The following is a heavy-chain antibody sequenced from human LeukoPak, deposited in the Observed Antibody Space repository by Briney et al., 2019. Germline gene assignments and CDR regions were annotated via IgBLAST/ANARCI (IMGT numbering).Heavy chain of an antibody. CDR2: INPKSGGT. V-gene: IGHV1-2*02. Sequence: ASLKVSCKASGYTFTDYYMHWVRQGPGQGHEWMGWINPKSGGTNYAQKFQGRVTMTRDTSISTVYMELSRLRSDDTAVYYCAREAETTVVTPFDYWGQGTLVTVSS. CDR1: GYTFTDYY. J-gene: IGHJ4*02. D-gene: IGHD4-23*01. CDR3: AREAETTVVTPFDY.